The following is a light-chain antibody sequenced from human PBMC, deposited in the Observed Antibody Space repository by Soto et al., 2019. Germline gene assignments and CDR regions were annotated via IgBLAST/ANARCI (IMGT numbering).Light chain of an antibody. V-gene: IGKV3-20*01. CDR2: GAS. CDR1: QSVSSSY. J-gene: IGKJ1*01. Sequence: EIVLTQSPGTLSLSPGERATLSCRASQSVSSSYLAWYQQKPGQAPRLLIYGASSRATGIPDRFSGSGSGTDFTLTISRREHEDFAVYYCQQYGSSPVTFGQGTKVEIK. CDR3: QQYGSSPVT.